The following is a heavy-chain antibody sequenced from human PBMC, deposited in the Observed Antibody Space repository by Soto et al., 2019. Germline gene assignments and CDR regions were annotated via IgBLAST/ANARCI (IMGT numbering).Heavy chain of an antibody. CDR2: IYPGDSDT. V-gene: IGHV5-51*01. CDR3: ARRKAPSKSKGPLSTPRNYYYYGMDV. Sequence: GESLKISCKGSGHSFTSYWIGWVRQMPGKGLEWMGIIYPGDSDTRYSPSFQGQVTISADKSISTAYLQWSSLKASDTAMYYCARRKAPSKSKGPLSTPRNYYYYGMDVWGQGTTVTVSS. J-gene: IGHJ6*02. D-gene: IGHD4-4*01. CDR1: GHSFTSYW.